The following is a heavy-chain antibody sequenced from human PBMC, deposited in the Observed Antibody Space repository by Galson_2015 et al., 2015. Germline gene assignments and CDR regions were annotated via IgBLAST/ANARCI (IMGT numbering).Heavy chain of an antibody. V-gene: IGHV3-15*01. J-gene: IGHJ5*02. CDR2: IKSKTDGGTT. CDR1: GFTFSSYA. Sequence: SLRLSCAASGFTFSSYAMSWVRQAPGKGLEWVSAIKSKTDGGTTDYAAPVKGTFTISRDDSKNTLYLQMNSQKTDHTAVYYCTTNPADRPLHWFITWGQGTLVTVSS. D-gene: IGHD3-22*01. CDR3: TTNPADRPLHWFIT.